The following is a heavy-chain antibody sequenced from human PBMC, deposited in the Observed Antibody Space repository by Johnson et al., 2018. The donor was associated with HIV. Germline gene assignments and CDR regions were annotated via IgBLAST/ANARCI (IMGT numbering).Heavy chain of an antibody. CDR3: ARSVHDYSDYLWGRDAFDI. V-gene: IGHV3-30*04. CDR1: GFAFSGYA. J-gene: IGHJ3*02. Sequence: QVQLVESGGGLVQPGGSLRLSCAASGFAFSGYALHWVRQAPGKGLEWVALISYDGTKKYSAGSVKGRFTLSRDNSKNTLYLQMNNLRLGDTAVYYCARSVHDYSDYLWGRDAFDIWGQGTMVIVSS. CDR2: ISYDGTKK. D-gene: IGHD4-11*01.